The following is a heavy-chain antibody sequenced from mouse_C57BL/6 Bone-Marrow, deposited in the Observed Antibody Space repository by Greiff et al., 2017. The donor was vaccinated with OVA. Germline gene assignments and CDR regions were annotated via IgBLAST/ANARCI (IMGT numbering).Heavy chain of an antibody. J-gene: IGHJ4*01. Sequence: VQLQQSGAELVKPGASVKLSCKASGYTFTSYWMQWVKQRPGQGLEWVGEIYPSDSYTNYNQKVKGKAPLTVDTSSSTAYMQLSSLTSEDSAVYYCAREGNGYYAMDYWGQGTSVTVSS. CDR1: GYTFTSYW. CDR2: IYPSDSYT. V-gene: IGHV1-50*01. CDR3: AREGNGYYAMDY.